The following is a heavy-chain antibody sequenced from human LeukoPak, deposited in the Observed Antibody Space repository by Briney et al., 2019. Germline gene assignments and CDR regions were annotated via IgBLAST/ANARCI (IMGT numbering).Heavy chain of an antibody. J-gene: IGHJ3*02. CDR3: ARSPRDFWSGSHAFDI. CDR2: INPNSGGT. V-gene: IGHV1-2*02. Sequence: ASVKVSCKASGYTFTGYYMHWVRQAPGQGLEWMGWINPNSGGTNYAQKFQGRVTMTRDTSISTAYMELSRLRSDDTAVYYCARSPRDFWSGSHAFDIWGQGTMVTVSS. D-gene: IGHD3-3*01. CDR1: GYTFTGYY.